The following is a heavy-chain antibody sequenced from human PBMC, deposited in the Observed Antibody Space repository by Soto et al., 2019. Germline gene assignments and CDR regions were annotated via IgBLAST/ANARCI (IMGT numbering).Heavy chain of an antibody. J-gene: IGHJ6*02. Sequence: SETLSLTCTVSGGSISSYYWSWIRQPPGKGLEWIGYVHYSGSTNYNPSLKSRVTMSVDTSKNQFSLKLNSVTAADTAVYYCARVPDVWGQGTTVTVSS. CDR2: VHYSGST. V-gene: IGHV4-59*12. CDR1: GGSISSYY. CDR3: ARVPDV.